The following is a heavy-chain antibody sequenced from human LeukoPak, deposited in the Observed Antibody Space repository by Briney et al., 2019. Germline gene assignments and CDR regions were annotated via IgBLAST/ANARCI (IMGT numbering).Heavy chain of an antibody. D-gene: IGHD2-2*01. CDR2: ISSSSSYI. V-gene: IGHV3-21*01. CDR1: GFTFSSYS. J-gene: IGHJ6*03. Sequence: GGSLRLSCAASGFTFSSYSMNWVRQAPGKGLEWVSSISSSSSYIYYADSVKGRFTISRDNAKNSLYLQMNSLRAEDTAVYYCARDPTVVVVPAANYYYYMDVWGKGATVTVSS. CDR3: ARDPTVVVVPAANYYYYMDV.